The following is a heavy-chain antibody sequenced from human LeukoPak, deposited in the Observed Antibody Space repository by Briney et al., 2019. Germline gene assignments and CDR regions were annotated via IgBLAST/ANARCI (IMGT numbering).Heavy chain of an antibody. J-gene: IGHJ5*02. CDR3: AGERRNWFDP. CDR1: GGSISSSSYY. Sequence: SETLSLTCTVSGGSISSSSYYWGWIRQPPGKGLEWIGSIYYSGGTYYNPSLKSRVTISVDTSKNQFSLKLSSVTAADTAVYYCAGERRNWFDPWGQGTLVTVSS. CDR2: IYYSGGT. V-gene: IGHV4-39*07.